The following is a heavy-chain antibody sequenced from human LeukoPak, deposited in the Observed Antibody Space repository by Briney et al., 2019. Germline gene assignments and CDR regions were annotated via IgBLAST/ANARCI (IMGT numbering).Heavy chain of an antibody. CDR3: AREAQGRSFPLYYFDS. J-gene: IGHJ4*01. Sequence: SKTLSLTCTVSGGSVSGYYWSWIRQPPGKGLEYIGYVYYSGSTNYNPSLKSRVAMSLDTSKNQFSLRLTSVTPADTAVYYCAREAQGRSFPLYYFDSWGQGTLVSV. CDR1: GGSVSGYY. V-gene: IGHV4-59*02. CDR2: VYYSGST. D-gene: IGHD2-8*01.